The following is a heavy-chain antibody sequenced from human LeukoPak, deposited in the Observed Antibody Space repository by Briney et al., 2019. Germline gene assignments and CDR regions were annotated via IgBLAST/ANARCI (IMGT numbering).Heavy chain of an antibody. CDR2: MHYNGDT. V-gene: IGHV4-30-4*01. CDR3: ARDTYRHVVGATCHY. D-gene: IGHD1-26*01. J-gene: IGHJ4*02. Sequence: PSQTLSLTCTVSGGSISSDDHYWSWIRQPPGKGLEWIAYMHYNGDTYYNPALKSRVTISVDTSKNQFSLKLSSVTAADTAVYYCARDTYRHVVGATCHYWGQGTLVTVSS. CDR1: GGSISSDDHY.